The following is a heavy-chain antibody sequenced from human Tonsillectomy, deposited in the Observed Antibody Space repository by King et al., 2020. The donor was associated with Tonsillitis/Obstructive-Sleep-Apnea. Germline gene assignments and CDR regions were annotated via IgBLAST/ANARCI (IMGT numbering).Heavy chain of an antibody. D-gene: IGHD2-8*01. CDR3: ARGGGPIVLMVYDPRRDAFDI. V-gene: IGHV1-46*01. CDR1: GYTFTSYY. Sequence: QLVQSGAEVKKPGASVKVSCKASGYTFTSYYMHWVRQAPGQGLEWMGIINPSGGSTSYAQKFQGRVTMTRDTSTSTVYMELSSLRSEDTAVYYCARGGGPIVLMVYDPRRDAFDIWGQGTMVTVSS. J-gene: IGHJ3*02. CDR2: INPSGGST.